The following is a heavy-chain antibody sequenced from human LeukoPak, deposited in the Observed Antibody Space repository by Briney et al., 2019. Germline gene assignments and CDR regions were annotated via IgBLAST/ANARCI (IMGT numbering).Heavy chain of an antibody. CDR3: AGHGDSDWYFDL. D-gene: IGHD2-21*01. CDR1: GYTFTGDY. J-gene: IGHJ2*01. CDR2: FDPEDGET. V-gene: IGHV1-24*01. Sequence: ASVKVSCKASGYTFTGDYMHWVRQAPGKGLEWMGGFDPEDGETIYAQKFQGRVTMTEDTSTDTAYMELSSLRSEDTAVYYCAGHGDSDWYFDLWGRGTLVTVSS.